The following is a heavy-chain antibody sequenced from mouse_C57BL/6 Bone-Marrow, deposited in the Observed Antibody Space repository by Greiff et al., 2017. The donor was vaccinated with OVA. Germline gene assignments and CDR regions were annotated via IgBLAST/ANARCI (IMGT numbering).Heavy chain of an antibody. D-gene: IGHD2-3*01. CDR2: INPNYGTT. Sequence: VQLKQSGPELVKPGASVKISCKASGYSFTDYYMNWVKQSNGKSLEWIGVINPNYGTTSYNQKFNGKATLTVDQSSSTAYMQLNSLTSEDAAVYYCARWDDGYYPAWFAYWGQGTLVTVSA. CDR1: GYSFTDYY. J-gene: IGHJ3*01. V-gene: IGHV1-39*01. CDR3: ARWDDGYYPAWFAY.